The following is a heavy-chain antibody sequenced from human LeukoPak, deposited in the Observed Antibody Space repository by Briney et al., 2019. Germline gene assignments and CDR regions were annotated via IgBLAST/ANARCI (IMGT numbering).Heavy chain of an antibody. V-gene: IGHV4-39*01. CDR3: VTIHYYYYGMDV. Sequence: SQTLSLTCTVSGDSITNSDYYWGWIRQPPGKGLEWIGSIYYSGSTYYNPSLKSRVTISVDTSKNQFSLKLSSVTAADTAVYYCVTIHYYYYGMDVWGQGTTVTVSS. J-gene: IGHJ6*02. CDR2: IYYSGST. CDR1: GDSITNSDYY. D-gene: IGHD3-3*01.